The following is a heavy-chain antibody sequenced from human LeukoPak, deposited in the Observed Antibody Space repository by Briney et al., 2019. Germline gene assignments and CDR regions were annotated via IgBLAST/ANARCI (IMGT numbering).Heavy chain of an antibody. V-gene: IGHV3-48*03. J-gene: IGHJ4*02. D-gene: IGHD4-23*01. Sequence: PGGSLRLSCAASGFTFSSYEMNWVRQAPGKGLEWVSYISSSGSTIYYADSVKGRFTISRDNSKNTLYLQMNSLRAEDTAVYYCAKGGYHGNAPGYWGQGTLVTVSS. CDR3: AKGGYHGNAPGY. CDR2: ISSSGSTI. CDR1: GFTFSSYE.